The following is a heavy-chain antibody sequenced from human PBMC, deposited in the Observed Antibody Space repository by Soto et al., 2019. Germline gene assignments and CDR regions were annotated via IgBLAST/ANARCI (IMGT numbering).Heavy chain of an antibody. V-gene: IGHV1-46*01. D-gene: IGHD2-15*01. CDR1: GYIFTAYS. J-gene: IGHJ1*01. Sequence: QVQLVQSGAEVKKPGASVKVSCKASGYIFTAYSMHWVRQAPGQGLEWMGVVNPSGGATNYAQKFQGSITMTRDTSTSPVYMDLSSLTSEDTAVYYCAREENCSDGICYSEYFQRWGQGTLVTVSS. CDR3: AREENCSDGICYSEYFQR. CDR2: VNPSGGAT.